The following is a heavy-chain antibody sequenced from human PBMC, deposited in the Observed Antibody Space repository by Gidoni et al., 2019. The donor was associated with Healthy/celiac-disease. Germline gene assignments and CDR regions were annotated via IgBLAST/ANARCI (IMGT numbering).Heavy chain of an antibody. V-gene: IGHV1-69*06. Sequence: QVQLVQSGAEVKKPGSSVKVSCKASAGTFSSYAISWVRQAPGQGLEWMGGIIPIFGTANYAQKYQGRVTITADKSTSTAYMELSSLRSEDTAVYYCARAPCSSTSCYRAGWFDPWGQGTLVTVSS. J-gene: IGHJ5*02. CDR1: AGTFSSYA. D-gene: IGHD2-2*01. CDR3: ARAPCSSTSCYRAGWFDP. CDR2: IIPIFGTA.